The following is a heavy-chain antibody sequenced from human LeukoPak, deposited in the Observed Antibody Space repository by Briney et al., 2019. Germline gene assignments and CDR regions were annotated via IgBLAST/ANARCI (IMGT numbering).Heavy chain of an antibody. J-gene: IGHJ5*02. CDR2: IIPIFGTA. CDR3: ASQRGDFWSGYYTPPTQNWFDP. V-gene: IGHV1-69*05. CDR1: GGTFSSYA. D-gene: IGHD3-3*01. Sequence: SVKLSCMASGGTFSSYAISWVRQPPGQGLEWMGGIIPIFGTANYAQKFQGRVTITTDEPTSTAYMELSSLRSEDTAVYYCASQRGDFWSGYYTPPTQNWFDPWGQGTLVTVSS.